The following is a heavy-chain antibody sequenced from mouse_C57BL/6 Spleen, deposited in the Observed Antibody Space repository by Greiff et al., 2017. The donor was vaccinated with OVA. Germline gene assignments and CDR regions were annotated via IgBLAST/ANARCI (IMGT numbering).Heavy chain of an antibody. J-gene: IGHJ4*01. Sequence: EVQLQQSGPELVKPGASVKISCKASGYTFTDYYMNWVKQSHGKSLEWIGYINPNNGGTSYNQKFKGKATLTVDKSSSTAYMELRSLTSEDSAVYYCARGPYYYGSSPYAMDYWGQGTSVTVSS. CDR3: ARGPYYYGSSPYAMDY. CDR2: INPNNGGT. V-gene: IGHV1-26*01. CDR1: GYTFTDYY. D-gene: IGHD1-1*01.